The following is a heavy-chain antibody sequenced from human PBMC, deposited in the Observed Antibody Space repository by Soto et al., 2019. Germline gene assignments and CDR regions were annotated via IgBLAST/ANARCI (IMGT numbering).Heavy chain of an antibody. J-gene: IGHJ6*02. CDR2: ISYDGSNK. V-gene: IGHV3-30-3*01. Sequence: QVQLVESGGGVVQPGRSLRLSCAASGFTFSSYAMHWVRQAPGKGLEWVAVISYDGSNKYYADSVKGRFTISRDNSNNTLYLQMNSQRDEDTAVYDGARDLSRSWSHLGGMDVWGQGTTVTVSS. CDR1: GFTFSSYA. D-gene: IGHD6-13*01. CDR3: ARDLSRSWSHLGGMDV.